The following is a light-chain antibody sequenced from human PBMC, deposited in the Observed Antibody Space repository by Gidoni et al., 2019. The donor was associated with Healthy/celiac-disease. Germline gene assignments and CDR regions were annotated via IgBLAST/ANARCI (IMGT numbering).Light chain of an antibody. J-gene: IGKJ2*01. CDR1: QSISSY. V-gene: IGKV1-39*01. CDR3: QQSYSTPYT. Sequence: DIQMTQSPSSLSASVGDRVTITCRASQSISSYLNWYQQKPGKAPKLLIDAASSLQSGVPSRFSGSGSGTDFTRTISSLQPEDFATYYCQQSYSTPYTCGQGTKLEIK. CDR2: AAS.